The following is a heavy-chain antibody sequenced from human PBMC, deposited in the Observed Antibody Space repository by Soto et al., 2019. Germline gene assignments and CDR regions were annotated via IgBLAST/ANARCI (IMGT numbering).Heavy chain of an antibody. Sequence: GRSLRLSCAASGFTFSSYSMNWVRQAPGKGLEWVSYISSSSSTIYYADSVNGRFTISRDNAKNSLYLRMDSLRDEDSAVYYCASDRSIAARSLVRRKYYYGMGVWGQGTRVTVSS. D-gene: IGHD6-25*01. CDR2: ISSSSSTI. CDR1: GFTFSSYS. V-gene: IGHV3-48*02. CDR3: ASDRSIAARSLVRRKYYYGMGV. J-gene: IGHJ6*02.